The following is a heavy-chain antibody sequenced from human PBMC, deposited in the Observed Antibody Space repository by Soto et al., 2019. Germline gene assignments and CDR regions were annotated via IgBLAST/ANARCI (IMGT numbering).Heavy chain of an antibody. J-gene: IGHJ4*02. CDR3: ARVQNDYVWGSYRYGFDY. V-gene: IGHV4-59*01. CDR2: IYYSGST. CDR1: GGSISSYY. Sequence: QVQLQESGPGLVKPSETLSLTCTVSGGSISSYYWSWIRQPPGKGLEWIGYIYYSGSTNYNPSLKGRVTISVDTSKNQFSLKLSSVTAADTAVYYCARVQNDYVWGSYRYGFDYWGQGTLVTVSS. D-gene: IGHD3-16*02.